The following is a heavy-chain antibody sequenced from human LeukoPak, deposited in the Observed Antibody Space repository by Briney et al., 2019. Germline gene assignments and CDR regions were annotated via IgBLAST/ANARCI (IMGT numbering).Heavy chain of an antibody. V-gene: IGHV4-4*07. CDR2: IHTSGSV. CDR1: GGSISTYY. CDR3: AREGSMTARPFVSIDY. D-gene: IGHD6-6*01. Sequence: SQTLSLTCTVSGGSISTYYWSWVRQPAGKGLEWIGRIHTSGSVDYNPSLKSRVTMSVDTSKKQFSLTLSSVTAADTAMYYCAREGSMTARPFVSIDYWGQGTLVTVSS. J-gene: IGHJ4*02.